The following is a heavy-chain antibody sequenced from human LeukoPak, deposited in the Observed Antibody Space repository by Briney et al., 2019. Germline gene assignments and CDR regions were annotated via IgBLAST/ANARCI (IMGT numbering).Heavy chain of an antibody. Sequence: PGGSLRLSCAASGFAISTYAMAWVRQAPGKGPEWVSGISGSGGGTYYADFVKGRFAISRDNSKNTLYLQMNSLRAEDSALYYCVQEGPRGLAFDVWGQGTRVTVSS. CDR1: GFAISTYA. J-gene: IGHJ3*01. CDR2: ISGSGGGT. V-gene: IGHV3-23*01. CDR3: VQEGPRGLAFDV.